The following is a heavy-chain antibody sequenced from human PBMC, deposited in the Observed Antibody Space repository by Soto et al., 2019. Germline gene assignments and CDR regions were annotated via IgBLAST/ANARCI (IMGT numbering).Heavy chain of an antibody. CDR3: ARDTSFPRFLEWLPPRAFDI. CDR1: GGTFSSYA. D-gene: IGHD3-3*01. J-gene: IGHJ3*02. CDR2: IIPIFGTA. V-gene: IGHV1-69*13. Sequence: GASVKVSCKASGGTFSSYAISWVRQAPGQGLEWMGGIIPIFGTANYAQKFQGRVTITADESTSTAYMELSSLRSEDTAVYYCARDTSFPRFLEWLPPRAFDIWGQGTMVTVSS.